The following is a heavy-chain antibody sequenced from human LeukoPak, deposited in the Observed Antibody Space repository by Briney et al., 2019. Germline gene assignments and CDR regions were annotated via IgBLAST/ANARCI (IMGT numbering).Heavy chain of an antibody. CDR1: SYSLSSGDH. D-gene: IGHD6-19*01. Sequence: SETLSLTCSVSSYSLSSGDHWGWIRQPPGKGLEWIGSIYHSGTTYYNPSLKSRVTISVGTSKNQFSLKLSSVTAADPAVYYCAGSPTSSAWYVDYWGQGTLVTVSS. J-gene: IGHJ4*02. CDR3: AGSPTSSAWYVDY. CDR2: IYHSGTT. V-gene: IGHV4-38-2*02.